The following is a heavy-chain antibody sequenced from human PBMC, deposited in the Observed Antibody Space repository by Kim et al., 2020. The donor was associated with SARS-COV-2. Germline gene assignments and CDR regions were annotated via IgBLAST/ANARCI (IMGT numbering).Heavy chain of an antibody. CDR2: IWYDGSNK. D-gene: IGHD3-22*01. Sequence: GGSLRLSCAASGFTFSSYGMHWVRQAPGKGLEWVAVIWYDGSNKYYADSVKGRFTISRDNSKNTLYLQMNSLRAEDTAVYYCAREEYYYDSSVFDYWGQGTLVTVSS. J-gene: IGHJ4*02. CDR3: AREEYYYDSSVFDY. CDR1: GFTFSSYG. V-gene: IGHV3-33*08.